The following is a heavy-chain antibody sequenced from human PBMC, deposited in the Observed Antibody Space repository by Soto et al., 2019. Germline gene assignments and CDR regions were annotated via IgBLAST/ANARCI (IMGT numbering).Heavy chain of an antibody. V-gene: IGHV4-31*03. CDR1: GGSFSGGGYY. CDR2: ISYSGNT. J-gene: IGHJ3*02. CDR3: ARASIFGVVLKAFDI. Sequence: QVQLQESGPGLVKPSQTLSLTCTVSGGSFSGGGYYWSWIRQHPGKGLEWMGYISYSGNTKYKPSLQSRITISVDTSENQCSLRLASVTAADTAIYFCARASIFGVVLKAFDIWGQGTLVTVSS. D-gene: IGHD3-3*01.